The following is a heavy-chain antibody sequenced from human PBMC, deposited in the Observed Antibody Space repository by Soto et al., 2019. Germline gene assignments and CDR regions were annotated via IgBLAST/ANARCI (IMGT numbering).Heavy chain of an antibody. V-gene: IGHV3-30-3*01. CDR1: GFTFSSYS. CDR3: AREAGVYGSGSYGMDV. Sequence: GGSLRLSCAASGFTFSSYSMHWVRQAPGKGLEWVAVISYDGSDKYYADSVKGRFTISRDNSKNTLYLQMNSLRAEDTAVYYCAREAGVYGSGSYGMDVWGQGTTVTVS. CDR2: ISYDGSDK. D-gene: IGHD3-10*01. J-gene: IGHJ6*02.